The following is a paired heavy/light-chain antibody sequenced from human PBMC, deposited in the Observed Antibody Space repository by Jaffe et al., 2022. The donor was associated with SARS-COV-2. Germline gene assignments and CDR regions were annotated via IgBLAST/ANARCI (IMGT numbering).Light chain of an antibody. Sequence: QSALTQPRSVSGSPGQSVTISCIGAGSDFGTSPYVSWYQQHPGKAPKLIIYDVSKRPSGVPDRFSGSKSGNTASLTISGLQAEDEADYSCCSYAGSYSYVVFGGGTKLTVL. CDR2: DVS. V-gene: IGLV2-11*01. CDR1: GSDFGTSPY. CDR3: CSYAGSYSYVV. J-gene: IGLJ2*01.
Heavy chain of an antibody. J-gene: IGHJ5*02. V-gene: IGHV4-59*11. CDR1: GGSISGLY. CDR3: ATGGAPTRNPS. D-gene: IGHD3-16*01. CDR2: IHSSGST. Sequence: QVQLQESGPGLIKPSETLSLTCAVSGGSISGLYWAWIRQPPGRGLEWIGYIHSSGSTLYNPSLKSRVIISSDTSKGQFSLKLKSVTAADTAVYYCATGGAPTRNPSWGQGTLVTVSS.